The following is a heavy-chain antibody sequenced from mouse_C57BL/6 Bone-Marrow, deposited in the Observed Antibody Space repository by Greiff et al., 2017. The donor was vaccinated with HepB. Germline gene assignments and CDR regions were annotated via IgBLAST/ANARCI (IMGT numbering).Heavy chain of an antibody. D-gene: IGHD1-1*02. CDR3: TNSDGSYGGGFDY. V-gene: IGHV1-55*01. CDR2: IYPGSGST. CDR1: GYTFTSYG. J-gene: IGHJ2*01. Sequence: QVQLQQPGAELVKPGASVKMSCKASGYTFTSYGITWVKQRPGQGLEWIGDIYPGSGSTNYNEKFKSKATLTVDTSSNTANMHLSSLTSEDSAVYYCTNSDGSYGGGFDYWGQGTTLTVSS.